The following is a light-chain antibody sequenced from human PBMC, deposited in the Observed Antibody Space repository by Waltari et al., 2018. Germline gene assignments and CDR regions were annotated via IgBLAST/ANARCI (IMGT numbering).Light chain of an antibody. CDR2: DGT. V-gene: IGLV7-46*01. Sequence: QAVVTQAPSLTVPPGGPVTPTCSSSTGPATKDPFPYWFQRKPGQAPRALIYDGTNRQSWTPARFSGSLVGGKAALTLSGAQPEDETVYYCLLSYAGARVFGGGTKLTVL. CDR1: TGPATKDPF. CDR3: LLSYAGARV. J-gene: IGLJ3*02.